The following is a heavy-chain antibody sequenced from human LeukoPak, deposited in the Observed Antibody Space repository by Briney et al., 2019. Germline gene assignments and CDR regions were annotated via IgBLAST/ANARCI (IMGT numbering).Heavy chain of an antibody. J-gene: IGHJ4*02. CDR1: GYGFTNYW. CDR2: IYPGDSDT. V-gene: IGHV5-51*01. D-gene: IGHD6-13*01. CDR3: ARRGLITAAGSEFDY. Sequence: GESLKISCKGSGYGFTNYWIGWVRQLPGKGLEWMGIIYPGDSDTRYSPSFQGQVTISADKSISTAYLQWSSLKASDTAMYYCARRGLITAAGSEFDYWGQGTLVTVSS.